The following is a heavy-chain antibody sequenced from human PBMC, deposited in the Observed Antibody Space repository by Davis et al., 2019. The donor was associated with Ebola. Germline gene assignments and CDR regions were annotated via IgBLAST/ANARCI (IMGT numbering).Heavy chain of an antibody. Sequence: GGSLRLSCAASGFTSSGFTFSDYDMNWVRQAPGKGLEWVAVISYDGSNKYYADSVKGRFTISRDNSKNTLYLQMNSLRAEDTAVYYCARDRKESVTTILYYYYGMDVWGKGTTVTVSS. J-gene: IGHJ6*04. CDR1: SGFTSSGFTFSDYD. V-gene: IGHV3-30*19. CDR3: ARDRKESVTTILYYYYGMDV. D-gene: IGHD4-11*01. CDR2: ISYDGSNK.